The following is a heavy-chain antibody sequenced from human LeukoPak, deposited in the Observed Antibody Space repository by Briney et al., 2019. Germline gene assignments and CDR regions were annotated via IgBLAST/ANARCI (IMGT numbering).Heavy chain of an antibody. CDR1: GFTFSSFW. V-gene: IGHV3-7*01. Sequence: GGSLRLSCAASGFTFSSFWMSWVRQAPGKGLEWVANIKQDGSEKYYVDSVKGRFTISRDNAKNSLFLQMNSLRTEDAAVYYCARDAVTANWGQGTLVTVSS. CDR2: IKQDGSEK. CDR3: ARDAVTAN. D-gene: IGHD1-14*01. J-gene: IGHJ4*02.